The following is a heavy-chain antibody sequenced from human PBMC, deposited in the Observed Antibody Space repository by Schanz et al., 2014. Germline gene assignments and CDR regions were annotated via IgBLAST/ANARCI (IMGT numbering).Heavy chain of an antibody. CDR2: MNPDSGNT. CDR3: ARGTMPGTFDI. J-gene: IGHJ3*02. V-gene: IGHV1-8*01. D-gene: IGHD1-1*01. CDR1: GYTFTSYD. Sequence: QAQLMQSGPELKRPGSSVKVSCKASGYTFTSYDFNWVRQAPGQGLEWMGWMNPDSGNTGYAQKFQGRVTITADRSTSTAYMELSSLRYEDTALYYCARGTMPGTFDIWGQGTMXTVSS.